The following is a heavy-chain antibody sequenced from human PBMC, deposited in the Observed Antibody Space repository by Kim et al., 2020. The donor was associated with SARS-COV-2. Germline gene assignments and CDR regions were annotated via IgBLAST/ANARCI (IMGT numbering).Heavy chain of an antibody. D-gene: IGHD6-13*01. CDR3: ARALPGYSSSWYRDYYYYGMDV. V-gene: IGHV3-53*01. Sequence: LSLTCAASGFTVSSNYMSWVRQAPGKGLEWVSVIYSGGSTYYADSVKGRFTISRDNSKNTLYLQMNSLRAEDTAVYYCARALPGYSSSWYRDYYYYGMDVWGQGTTVTVSS. J-gene: IGHJ6*02. CDR2: IYSGGST. CDR1: GFTVSSNY.